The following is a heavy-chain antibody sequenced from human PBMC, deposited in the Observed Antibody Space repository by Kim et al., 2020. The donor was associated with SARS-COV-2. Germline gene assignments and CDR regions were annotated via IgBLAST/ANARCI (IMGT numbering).Heavy chain of an antibody. Sequence: GGSLRLSCAASGFTFSSYSMNWVRQAPGKGLEWVSSISSSSSYIYYADSVKGRFTISRDNAKNSLYLQMNSLRAEDTAVYYCARIRGYCSSTSCYDIDYWGQGTLVTVSS. J-gene: IGHJ4*02. CDR3: ARIRGYCSSTSCYDIDY. D-gene: IGHD2-2*01. CDR2: ISSSSSYI. CDR1: GFTFSSYS. V-gene: IGHV3-21*01.